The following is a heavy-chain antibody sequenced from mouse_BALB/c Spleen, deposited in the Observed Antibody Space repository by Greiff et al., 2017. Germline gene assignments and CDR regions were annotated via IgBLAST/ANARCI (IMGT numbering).Heavy chain of an antibody. J-gene: IGHJ3*01. CDR1: GFTFSSFG. CDR3: AISSYSFAY. V-gene: IGHV5-17*02. Sequence: EVKLMESGGGLVQPGGSRKLSCAASGFTFSSFGMHWVRQAPEKGLEWVAYISSGSSTIYYADTVKGRFTISRDNPKNTLFLQMTSLRSEDTAMYYCAISSYSFAYWGQGTLVTVSA. CDR2: ISSGSSTI. D-gene: IGHD1-1*01.